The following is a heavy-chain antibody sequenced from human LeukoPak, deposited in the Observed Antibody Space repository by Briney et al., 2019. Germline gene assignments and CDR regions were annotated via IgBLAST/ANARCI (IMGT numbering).Heavy chain of an antibody. CDR3: ARPRDWFGENYYMDV. Sequence: GGSLRLSCAASGFTFSDYYMSWIRQAPGKGLEWVSYISSSGSTKYYADSVKGRFTISRDNAKNSLYLQMNSLRAEDTAVYYCARPRDWFGENYYMDVWGKGTTVTVSS. CDR2: ISSSGSTK. J-gene: IGHJ6*03. D-gene: IGHD3-10*01. V-gene: IGHV3-11*04. CDR1: GFTFSDYY.